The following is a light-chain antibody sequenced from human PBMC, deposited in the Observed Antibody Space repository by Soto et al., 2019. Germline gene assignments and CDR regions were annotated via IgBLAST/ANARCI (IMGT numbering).Light chain of an antibody. J-gene: IGKJ5*01. CDR1: QNIRSN. V-gene: IGKV3D-11*02. Sequence: EIVMTQSPGTLSVSPGERATLSCRASQNIRSNLAWYQQKPGQAPRLLIYGAFNRAAGIPARFSGSGPRPDFTLTISSLEPQHSAVYYCQQRHVWPPPPFGQGTRLEIK. CDR3: QQRHVWPPPP. CDR2: GAF.